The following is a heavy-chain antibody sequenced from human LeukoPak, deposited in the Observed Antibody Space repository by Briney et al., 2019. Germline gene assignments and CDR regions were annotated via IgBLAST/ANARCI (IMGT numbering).Heavy chain of an antibody. V-gene: IGHV3-48*03. CDR2: ISSSGSTI. J-gene: IGHJ5*02. Sequence: GGSLRLSCAASGFTFSSYEMNWVRQAPGKGLEWVSYISSSGSTIYYADSVKGRFSISRDISKYTVYLQMNSLRAEDTAVYYCATFSYAGNAGGSAGSWGQGTLVTVSS. D-gene: IGHD4-23*01. CDR3: ATFSYAGNAGGSAGS. CDR1: GFTFSSYE.